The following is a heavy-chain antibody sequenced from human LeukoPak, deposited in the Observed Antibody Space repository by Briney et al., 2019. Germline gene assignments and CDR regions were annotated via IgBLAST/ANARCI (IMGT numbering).Heavy chain of an antibody. CDR1: GFTFSCLA. CDR3: AKDLAVVIGY. V-gene: IGHV3-23*01. D-gene: IGHD4-23*01. CDR2: ITSSGGST. Sequence: LAAGTLRCYVSGYGFTFSCLARRRVAPGPGKELEWGSAITSSGGSTYYTDSVKGRSTTSRDNTKNTLYLQMNTLSADDTAVYYWAKDLAVVIGYWGQGTLVTVSS. J-gene: IGHJ4*02.